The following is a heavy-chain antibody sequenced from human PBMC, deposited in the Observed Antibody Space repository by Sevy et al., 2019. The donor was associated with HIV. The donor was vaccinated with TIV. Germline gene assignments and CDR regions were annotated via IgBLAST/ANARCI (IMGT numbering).Heavy chain of an antibody. J-gene: IGHJ4*02. CDR1: GFTFTSYA. D-gene: IGHD2-2*01. V-gene: IGHV3-23*01. CDR3: AKSEWGNIGFCTRSSCYPFDY. Sequence: LSLTCAASGFTFTSYAMSWVRQAPGKGLEWVSSISGSHGTPYYADSVKGRFTISRDNSKNTLYLQMRSVRAEDTAVYYCAKSEWGNIGFCTRSSCYPFDYWGQGTLVTVSS. CDR2: ISGSHGTP.